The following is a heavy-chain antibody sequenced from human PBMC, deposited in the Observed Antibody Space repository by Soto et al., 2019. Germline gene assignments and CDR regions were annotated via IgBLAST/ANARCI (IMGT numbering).Heavy chain of an antibody. CDR2: IKSKTDGGTT. CDR3: NTDPKGYYYYYGMDV. CDR1: GFTFSNAW. J-gene: IGHJ6*02. V-gene: IGHV3-15*01. Sequence: GGSLRLSCAASGFTFSNAWMSWVRQAPGKGLEWVGRIKSKTDGGTTDYAAPVKGRFTISRDDSKNTLYLQMNSLKTEDTAVYYCNTDPKGYYYYYGMDVWGQGTTVTVSS.